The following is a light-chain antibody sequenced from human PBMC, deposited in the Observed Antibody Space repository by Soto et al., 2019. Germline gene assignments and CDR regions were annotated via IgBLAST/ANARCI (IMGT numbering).Light chain of an antibody. CDR2: KAS. CDR3: QQYNSYWT. CDR1: QSIRTW. J-gene: IGKJ1*01. Sequence: KVSQSPSYLSATVGDSVTITCRASQSIRTWLAWYQQKPGTAPKLLIYKASTLDSGVPSRFSGNGSGTDFALTINNLQPEDCATYYCQQYNSYWTFGLGTKVDIK. V-gene: IGKV1-5*03.